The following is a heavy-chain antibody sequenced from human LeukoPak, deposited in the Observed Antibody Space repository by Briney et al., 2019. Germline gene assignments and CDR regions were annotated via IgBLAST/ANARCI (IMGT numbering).Heavy chain of an antibody. CDR1: GYTFTSYA. CDR3: ARLHGVSDAFDI. CDR2: INAGNGNT. V-gene: IGHV1-3*01. Sequence: ASVKVSCKASGYTFTSYAMHWVRQAPGQRLERMGWINAGNGNTKYSQKFQGRVTITRDTSASTAYMELSSLRSEDTAVYYCARLHGVSDAFDIWGQGTMVTVSS. D-gene: IGHD3-10*01. J-gene: IGHJ3*02.